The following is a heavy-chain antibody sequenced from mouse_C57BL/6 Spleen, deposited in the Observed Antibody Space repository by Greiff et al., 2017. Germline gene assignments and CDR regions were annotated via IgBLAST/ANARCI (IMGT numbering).Heavy chain of an antibody. V-gene: IGHV5-9*01. D-gene: IGHD2-4*01. CDR3: ARHGSTMITTGYYYAMDY. CDR2: ISGGGGNT. J-gene: IGHJ4*01. Sequence: DVQLVESGGGLVKPGGSLKLSCAASGFTFSSYTMSWVRQTPEKRLEWVATISGGGGNTYYPDSVKGRFTISRDNAKNTLYLQMSSLRSEDTALYYCARHGSTMITTGYYYAMDYWGQGTSVTVSS. CDR1: GFTFSSYT.